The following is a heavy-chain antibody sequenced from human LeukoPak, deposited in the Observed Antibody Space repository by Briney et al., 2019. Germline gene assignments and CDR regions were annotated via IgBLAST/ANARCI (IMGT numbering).Heavy chain of an antibody. CDR1: GFTFSSYE. Sequence: GGSLRLSCAASGFTFSSYELNWVRQAPGEGLEWVSYISSSGSTIYYADSVKGRFTISRDNAKNSLYLQMNSLRAEDTAVYYCARGPRMEQEPCYYYGMDVWGKGTTVTVSS. D-gene: IGHD1/OR15-1a*01. CDR3: ARGPRMEQEPCYYYGMDV. V-gene: IGHV3-48*03. CDR2: ISSSGSTI. J-gene: IGHJ6*04.